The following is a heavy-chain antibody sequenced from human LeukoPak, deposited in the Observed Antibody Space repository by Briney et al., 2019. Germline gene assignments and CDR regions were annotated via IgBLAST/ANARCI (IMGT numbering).Heavy chain of an antibody. CDR2: FDPEDGET. D-gene: IGHD3-22*01. V-gene: IGHV1-24*01. CDR1: GYTLTELS. Sequence: ASVKVSCKVSGYTLTELSMPWVRQAPGKGLEWMGGFDPEDGETIYAQKFQGRVTMTEDTSTDTAYMELSSLRSEDTAVYYCARIYSRGYYSRGAFDIWGQGTMVTVSS. J-gene: IGHJ3*02. CDR3: ARIYSRGYYSRGAFDI.